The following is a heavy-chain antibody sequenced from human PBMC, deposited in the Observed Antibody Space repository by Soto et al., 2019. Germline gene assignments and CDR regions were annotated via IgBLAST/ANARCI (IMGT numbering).Heavy chain of an antibody. D-gene: IGHD1-1*01. CDR2: IPVIGERR. CDR3: AREGDRYGTVCFDS. V-gene: IGHV3-23*01. Sequence: EMQLLDSGGGLVQPGGSLRLSCAASGFTFSSYGMSWVRQAPGKGLEWVAGIPVIGERRYCADSVKGRFTISRDNAKNTLYLQMNRLRVEDAAVYFCAREGDRYGTVCFDSWGQGTLVTVSS. J-gene: IGHJ4*02. CDR1: GFTFSSYG.